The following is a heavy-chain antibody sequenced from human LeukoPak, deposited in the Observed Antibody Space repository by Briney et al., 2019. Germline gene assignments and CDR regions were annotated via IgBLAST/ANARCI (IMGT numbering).Heavy chain of an antibody. V-gene: IGHV3-48*01. CDR3: ARRYQGDNYGMVV. CDR2: FTGRSNTI. Sequence: PAGTLRLSCSGSGFTFSSYSMNWVRHAQAPGPDWIAYFTGRSNTIYYAESGKCRFTTSRDNGNNSLYLQRNNVTVEDTAVYYCARRYQGDNYGMVVWGQGATCTVSS. D-gene: IGHD2-2*01. J-gene: IGHJ6*02. CDR1: GFTFSSYS.